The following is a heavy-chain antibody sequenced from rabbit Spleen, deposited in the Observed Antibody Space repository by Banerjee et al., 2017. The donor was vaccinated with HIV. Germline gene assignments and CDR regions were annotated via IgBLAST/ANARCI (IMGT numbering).Heavy chain of an antibody. J-gene: IGHJ6*01. CDR1: GFSFSSSYY. V-gene: IGHV1S40*01. CDR3: ARDTSSSFSSYGMDL. CDR2: IYAGSFGST. Sequence: QSLEESGGDLVKPGASLTLTCTGSGFSFSSSYYICWVRQAPGKGLEWIACIYAGSFGSTVYASWAKGRFTISKTSSTTVTLQMTSLTAADTATYFCARDTSSSFSSYGMDLGGPGTLVT. D-gene: IGHD1-1*01.